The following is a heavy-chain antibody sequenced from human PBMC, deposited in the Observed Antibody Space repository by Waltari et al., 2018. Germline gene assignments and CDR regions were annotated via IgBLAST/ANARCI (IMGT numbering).Heavy chain of an antibody. Sequence: EWMGWMNPNSGNTGYAQKFQGRVTMTRNTSISTAYMELSSLRSEDTAVYYCARSKGVDYHKQYYYYGMDVWGQGTTVTVSS. CDR2: MNPNSGNT. V-gene: IGHV1-8*01. J-gene: IGHJ6*02. CDR3: ARSKGVDYHKQYYYYGMDV. D-gene: IGHD4-17*01.